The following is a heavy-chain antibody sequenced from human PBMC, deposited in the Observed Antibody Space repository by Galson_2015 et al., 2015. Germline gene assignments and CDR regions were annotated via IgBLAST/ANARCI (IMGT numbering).Heavy chain of an antibody. CDR2: INPSGGTT. V-gene: IGHV1-46*01. CDR1: GYTFTTYY. Sequence: VKVSCKASGYTFTTYYMHWVRQAPGQGLEWMGIINPSGGTTSYAQKFQGRVTLTTDTSTTTAFLELSSLRSDDTALYYCARETSATGYGDHWGQGTLVTVSS. CDR3: ARETSATGYGDH. J-gene: IGHJ4*02. D-gene: IGHD5-12*01.